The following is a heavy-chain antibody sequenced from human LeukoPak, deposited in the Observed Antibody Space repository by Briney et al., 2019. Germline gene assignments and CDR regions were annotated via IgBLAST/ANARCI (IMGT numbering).Heavy chain of an antibody. D-gene: IGHD3-22*01. CDR3: ARARLDSSGRFDY. CDR1: GGSISSYY. CDR2: IYYAGST. Sequence: SETLSLTCTVSGGSISSYYWRWIRQPPGEGLEGLGYIYYAGSTDYSPSLKSRVTISKDTSKTQFSLRLSSVTAADTAVYYCARARLDSSGRFDYWGQATLVTV. V-gene: IGHV4-59*01. J-gene: IGHJ4*02.